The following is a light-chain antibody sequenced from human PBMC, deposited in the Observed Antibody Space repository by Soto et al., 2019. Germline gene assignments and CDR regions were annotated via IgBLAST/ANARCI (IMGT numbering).Light chain of an antibody. CDR2: DAS. Sequence: IQMTQSRSSLSASVGYRVTITCQASQYISNYLNWYQQKPWKAPQLLIYDASNLQSGVPSRFSGSGSGTHLPLTISSLHPEDFATYYCQKSYSTQITLGQGTRLEIK. CDR3: QKSYSTQIT. V-gene: IGKV1-39*01. CDR1: QYISNY. J-gene: IGKJ5*01.